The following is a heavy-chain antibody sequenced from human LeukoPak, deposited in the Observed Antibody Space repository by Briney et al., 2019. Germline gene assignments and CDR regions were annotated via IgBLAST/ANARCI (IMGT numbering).Heavy chain of an antibody. J-gene: IGHJ4*02. Sequence: GGSLRLSCVASGFTFGSYSMNWVRQAPGKGLEWVSSISSSSSYIYYADSVKGRFTISRDNSKNTLYLQMNSLRAEDTAVYYCAKDAPRSGYFYWGQGTLVTVSS. CDR2: ISSSSSYI. CDR1: GFTFGSYS. D-gene: IGHD3-22*01. V-gene: IGHV3-21*01. CDR3: AKDAPRSGYFY.